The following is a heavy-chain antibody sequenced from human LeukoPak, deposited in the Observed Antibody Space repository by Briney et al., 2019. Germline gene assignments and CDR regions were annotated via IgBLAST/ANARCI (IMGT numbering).Heavy chain of an antibody. CDR2: ISAYNANT. CDR3: AKVRRPYCSGRSCYAFDY. V-gene: IGHV1-18*01. D-gene: IGHD2-15*01. CDR1: GYTFTSFG. Sequence: ASVKVSCKASGYTFTSFGISWVRQAPGQGLEWMGWISAYNANTNFAQNLQGRVTMTTDTSTSTAYMELRSLRSDDTAVYYCAKVRRPYCSGRSCYAFDYWGQGTLVTVSS. J-gene: IGHJ4*02.